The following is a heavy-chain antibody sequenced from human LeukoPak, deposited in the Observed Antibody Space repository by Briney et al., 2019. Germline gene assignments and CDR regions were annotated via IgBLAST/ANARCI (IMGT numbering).Heavy chain of an antibody. D-gene: IGHD1-26*01. CDR1: GGSIRIDY. J-gene: IGHJ4*01. Sequence: PSETLSLTCTVSGGSIRIDYCSWVRQPPGEGLGWIGDVDYSENTNYKPSRKSRVTISVDTSKNQIAVKRSSVSVADTPGYCWATVVGANPHGDYWGPGIIVTASS. CDR2: VDYSENT. CDR3: ATVVGANPHGDY. V-gene: IGHV4-59*08.